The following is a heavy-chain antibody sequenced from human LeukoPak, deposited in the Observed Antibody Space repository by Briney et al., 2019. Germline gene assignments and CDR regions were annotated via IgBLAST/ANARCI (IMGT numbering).Heavy chain of an antibody. CDR1: GFTFSNFW. CDR2: ITSSSSYI. J-gene: IGHJ4*02. Sequence: GGSLRLSCAASGFTFSNFWMSWVRQAPGKGLEWVSSITSSSSYIYYADSVKGRFTISRDNAKNSLYLQMNSLRAEDTAVYYCARGASGSYYTLFDYWGQGTLVTVSS. CDR3: ARGASGSYYTLFDY. V-gene: IGHV3-21*01. D-gene: IGHD1-26*01.